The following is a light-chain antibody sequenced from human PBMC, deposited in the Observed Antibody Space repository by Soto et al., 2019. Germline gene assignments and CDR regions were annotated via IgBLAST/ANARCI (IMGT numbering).Light chain of an antibody. J-gene: IGKJ2*01. Sequence: IQMTQSPSTVSASVGDRVTITCRARQAVNSWVAWYQHKSGKAPKLLIYRAATLENGVPSRFSGSGSETEFTLTISGLQPDYSGTYYCQQYYAYSYTFGQGTKVEIK. V-gene: IGKV1-5*03. CDR1: QAVNSW. CDR2: RAA. CDR3: QQYYAYSYT.